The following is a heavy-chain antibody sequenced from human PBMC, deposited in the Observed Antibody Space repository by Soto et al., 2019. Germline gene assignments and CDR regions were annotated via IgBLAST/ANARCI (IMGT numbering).Heavy chain of an antibody. V-gene: IGHV3-7*03. Sequence: GGSLRLCCAASGFTFSDYWMTWVRQAPVQGLEWVAKINRDGDEENYVHSVKGRVTISRDNAKNSLSLHLSSLRADDTAVYYCARDLRGGYNSFDYWGQGALVTVSS. CDR1: GFTFSDYW. J-gene: IGHJ4*02. CDR2: INRDGDEE. CDR3: ARDLRGGYNSFDY. D-gene: IGHD5-12*01.